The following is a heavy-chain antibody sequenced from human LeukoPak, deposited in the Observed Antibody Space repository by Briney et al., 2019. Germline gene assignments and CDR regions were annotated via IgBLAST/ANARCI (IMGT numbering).Heavy chain of an antibody. CDR2: IQPDGSEK. CDR1: GFIFRSYW. D-gene: IGHD4/OR15-4a*01. V-gene: IGHV3-7*01. J-gene: IGHJ4*02. Sequence: GGSLRLSCAASGFIFRSYWMGWVRRVPGKGLEWVASIQPDGSEKYYVDSMKGRFTISRDNADNSLFLQVNSLRAEDTAVYYCVRLYDYGLEYWGQGTPVTVSS. CDR3: VRLYDYGLEY.